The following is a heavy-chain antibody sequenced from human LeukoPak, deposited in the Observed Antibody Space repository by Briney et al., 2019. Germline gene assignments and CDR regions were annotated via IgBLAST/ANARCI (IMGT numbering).Heavy chain of an antibody. D-gene: IGHD1-7*01. Sequence: SVKVSCKASGGTFSSYAISWVRQAPGQGLEWMGRIIPIFGTANYAQKFQGRVTITTDGSTSTAYMELSSLRSEDTAVYYCARELSSTGTTYYFDYWGQGTLVTVSS. CDR3: ARELSSTGTTYYFDY. J-gene: IGHJ4*02. CDR2: IIPIFGTA. V-gene: IGHV1-69*05. CDR1: GGTFSSYA.